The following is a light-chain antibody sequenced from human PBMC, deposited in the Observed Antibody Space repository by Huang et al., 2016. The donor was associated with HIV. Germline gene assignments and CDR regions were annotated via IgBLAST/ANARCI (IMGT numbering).Light chain of an antibody. V-gene: IGKV1-39*01. CDR1: QSISSS. J-gene: IGKJ1*01. CDR2: GAS. Sequence: DIQMTQSPSSLSASVGDRVTITCRASQSISSSLSWYQQKPGKAPKLLIYGASILQSGVPSRFSGNGSRTDFTLTISSVQPEDLATYYCQQSYNTPWTFGQGTKVEIK. CDR3: QQSYNTPWT.